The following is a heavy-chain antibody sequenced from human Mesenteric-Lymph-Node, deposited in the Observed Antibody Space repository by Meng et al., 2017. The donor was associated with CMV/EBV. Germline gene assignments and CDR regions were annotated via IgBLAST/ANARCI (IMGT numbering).Heavy chain of an antibody. CDR3: AKDRGGYYYAISGPFNF. J-gene: IGHJ4*02. D-gene: IGHD3-22*01. V-gene: IGHV3-23*01. CDR2: ISASGSRK. CDR1: FDCSSYA. Sequence: FDCSSYAVRWVRQAPGEGLEWVSTISASGSRKYYADSVEGRFTISRDNSKNTLSLQMNSLRAEDTAVYYCAKDRGGYYYAISGPFNFWGQGTLVTVSS.